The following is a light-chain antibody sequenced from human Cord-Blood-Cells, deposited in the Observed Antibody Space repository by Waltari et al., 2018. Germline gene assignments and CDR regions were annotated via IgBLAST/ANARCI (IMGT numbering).Light chain of an antibody. CDR3: CSYAGSYTYV. V-gene: IGLV2-11*01. CDR2: DVS. J-gene: IGLJ1*01. Sequence: QSALTQPRSVSGSPGQSVTIPCTGTSSDGGGYNYVSWNQQDPGKAPKRMIYDVSKRPSGVPDRFSGSKSGNTASLTISGLQAEDEADYYCCSYAGSYTYVFGTGTKVTVL. CDR1: SSDGGGYNY.